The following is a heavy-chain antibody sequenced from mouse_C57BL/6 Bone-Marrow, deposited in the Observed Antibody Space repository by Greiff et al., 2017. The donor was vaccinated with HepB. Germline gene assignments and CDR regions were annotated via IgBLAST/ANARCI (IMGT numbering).Heavy chain of an antibody. CDR2: INPGSGGT. D-gene: IGHD1-1*01. CDR1: GYAFTNYL. CDR3: AITTVVVPFDY. J-gene: IGHJ2*01. V-gene: IGHV1-54*01. Sequence: QVQLKQSGAELVRPGTSVKVSCKASGYAFTNYLIEWVKQSPGQGLEWIGVINPGSGGTNYNEKFKGKATLTADKSSSTAYMQLSSLTSEDSAVYFCAITTVVVPFDYWGQGTTLTVSS.